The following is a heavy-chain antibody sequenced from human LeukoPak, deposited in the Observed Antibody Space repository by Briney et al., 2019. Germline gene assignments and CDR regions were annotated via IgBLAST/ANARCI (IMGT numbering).Heavy chain of an antibody. CDR2: IKQDGSEK. V-gene: IGHV3-7*01. CDR3: KGAVTKRGYNWFDP. Sequence: PGGSLRLSCAASGFTFSSYWMSWVRQAPGKGLEWVANIKQDGSEKYYVDSVKGRFTISRDNAKNSLYLQMNSLRAEDTAVYYCKGAVTKRGYNWFDPWGQGTLVTVSS. CDR1: GFTFSSYW. J-gene: IGHJ5*02. D-gene: IGHD4-17*01.